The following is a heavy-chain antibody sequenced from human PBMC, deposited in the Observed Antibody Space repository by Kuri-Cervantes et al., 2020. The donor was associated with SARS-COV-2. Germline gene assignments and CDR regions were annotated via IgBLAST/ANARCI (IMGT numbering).Heavy chain of an antibody. CDR2: ISAYNGNT. V-gene: IGHV1-18*01. Sequence: ASVKVSCKASGYTFTSYGISWVRQAPGQGLEWMGWISAYNGNTNYAQKLQGRVTMTTDTSTSTAYMELRSLRSDDTAVCYCARGPGSYHIWYYFDYWGQGTLVTVSS. D-gene: IGHD1-26*01. CDR3: ARGPGSYHIWYYFDY. CDR1: GYTFTSYG. J-gene: IGHJ4*02.